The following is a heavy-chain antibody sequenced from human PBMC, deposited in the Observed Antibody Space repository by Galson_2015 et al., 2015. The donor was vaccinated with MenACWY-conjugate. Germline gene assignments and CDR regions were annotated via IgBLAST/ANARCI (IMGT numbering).Heavy chain of an antibody. D-gene: IGHD4-17*01. CDR2: INSDESIG. CDR3: ARVGDYDRPGGDY. CDR1: GFTFSSYW. J-gene: IGHJ4*02. Sequence: SLRLSCEASGFTFSSYWMHWVRQAPGQGLAWVSRINSDESIGTHADPMKGRITISRDNAKNTMYLQLVSLRADDTAVYYCARVGDYDRPGGDYWGQGTLVTVSS. V-gene: IGHV3-74*01.